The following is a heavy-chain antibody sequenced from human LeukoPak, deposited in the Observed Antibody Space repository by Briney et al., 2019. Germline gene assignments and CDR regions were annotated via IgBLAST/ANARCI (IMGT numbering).Heavy chain of an antibody. CDR2: IKSSDTST. CDR1: GFSFSDSY. D-gene: IGHD2/OR15-2a*01. Sequence: GGSLRLSCAASGFSFSDSYMSWIRQAPGQGLEWLSYIKSSDTSTFHADSVKGRFTVSRDNAKNSLYLQMNSLRAEDTAVYYCARRGNMSSHAFDIWGQGTVVTVSS. CDR3: ARRGNMSSHAFDI. V-gene: IGHV3-11*01. J-gene: IGHJ3*02.